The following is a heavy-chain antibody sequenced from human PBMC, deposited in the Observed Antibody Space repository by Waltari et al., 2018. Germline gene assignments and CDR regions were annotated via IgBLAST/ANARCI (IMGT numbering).Heavy chain of an antibody. D-gene: IGHD3-22*01. J-gene: IGHJ4*02. CDR1: GYTFTGYY. CDR3: ARDAIYYDSSGYHSPDY. CDR2: INPNSGGT. V-gene: IGHV1-2*02. Sequence: QVQLVQSGAEVKKPGASVKVSCKASGYTFTGYYMHWVRQAPGQGLEWMGWINPNSGGTNYAQKFQGRFTMTRYTSISTAYMELSRLRSDDTAVYYCARDAIYYDSSGYHSPDYWGQGTLVTVSS.